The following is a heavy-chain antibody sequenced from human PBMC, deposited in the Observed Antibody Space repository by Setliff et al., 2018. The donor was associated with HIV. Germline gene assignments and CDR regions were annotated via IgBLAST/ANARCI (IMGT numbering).Heavy chain of an antibody. J-gene: IGHJ4*02. Sequence: SETLSLTCNVSSGSISTLYSYYWSWIRQSPGKGLEWIGYIYHSGSTQYNPSLKSRVTISVDTPKNQFSLKLSSVTAADTAVYYCASSPAWRSDYGLHTFDYWGQGTLVTVSS. V-gene: IGHV4-39*07. D-gene: IGHD4-17*01. CDR1: SGSISTLYSYY. CDR3: ASSPAWRSDYGLHTFDY. CDR2: IYHSGST.